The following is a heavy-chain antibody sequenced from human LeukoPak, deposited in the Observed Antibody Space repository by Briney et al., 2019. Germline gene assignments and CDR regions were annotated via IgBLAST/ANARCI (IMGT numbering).Heavy chain of an antibody. CDR1: GSSISSYY. J-gene: IGHJ5*02. V-gene: IGHV4-59*08. CDR2: IYYSGST. Sequence: SETLSLTCTVSGSSISSYYWSWIRQPPGKGLEWIGYIYYSGSTNYNPSLKSRVTISVDTSKNQFSLKLSSVTAADTAVYYCARHPLWFGESWFDPWGQGTLVTVSS. D-gene: IGHD3-10*01. CDR3: ARHPLWFGESWFDP.